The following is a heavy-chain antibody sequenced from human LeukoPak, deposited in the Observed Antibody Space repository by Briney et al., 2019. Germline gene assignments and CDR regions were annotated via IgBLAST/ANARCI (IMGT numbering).Heavy chain of an antibody. CDR3: ARGGSYLYYFEY. D-gene: IGHD1-26*01. CDR1: GYSFTSYA. J-gene: IGHJ4*02. Sequence: GASVKVSCKASGYSFTSYAMHWVRQAPGQRLEWMGWIYAGNGDTKYSQKFQGRVTITSDKSASTAYLELSSLRSEDTAVYYCARGGSYLYYFEYWGQGALVTVSS. V-gene: IGHV1-3*01. CDR2: IYAGNGDT.